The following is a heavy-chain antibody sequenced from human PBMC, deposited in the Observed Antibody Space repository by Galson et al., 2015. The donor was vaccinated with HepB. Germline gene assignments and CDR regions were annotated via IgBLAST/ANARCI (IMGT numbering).Heavy chain of an antibody. CDR2: INHSGST. J-gene: IGHJ1*01. V-gene: IGHV4-34*01. CDR3: ARGPNRSWYATHRQFQH. Sequence: ETLSLTCAVYGGSFSGYYWSWIRQPPGKGLEWIGEINHSGSTNYNPSLKSRVTISVDTSKNQFSLKLSSVTAADTAVYYCARGPNRSWYATHRQFQHWGQGTLVTVSS. CDR1: GGSFSGYY. D-gene: IGHD6-13*01.